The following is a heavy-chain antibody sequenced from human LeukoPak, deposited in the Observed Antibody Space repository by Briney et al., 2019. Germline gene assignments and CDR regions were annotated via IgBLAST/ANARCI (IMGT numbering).Heavy chain of an antibody. D-gene: IGHD2-2*01. V-gene: IGHV2-5*02. CDR3: ARRLTSTAAFDF. Sequence: SGPTLVKPTQTLTLTCTFSGFSLTTSGVNAGWIRQPPGKALEWLALIYWDDDKRYSPSLKSRLTITKDTSKSQVVLTMTNMDPVDTATYYCARRLTSTAAFDFWGQGTLVTVSS. CDR1: GFSLTTSGVN. J-gene: IGHJ4*02. CDR2: IYWDDDK.